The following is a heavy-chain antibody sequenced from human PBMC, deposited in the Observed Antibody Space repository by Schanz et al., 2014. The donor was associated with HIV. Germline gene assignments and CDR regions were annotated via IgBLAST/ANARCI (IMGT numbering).Heavy chain of an antibody. V-gene: IGHV4-34*02. CDR2: VRHIGGT. J-gene: IGHJ4*01. CDR1: GASLSGHQ. CDR3: ARGDFGGNSVDY. Sequence: QVQLQQWGAGLLKPSETLSLTCAVYGASLSGHQWTWIRQPPGKGLEWIGGVRHIGGTNYNPSLKSRVTISMDMSKNQFSLNLPSVTAADTAVYFCARGDFGGNSVDYWGHGNMVTVSS. D-gene: IGHD4-17*01.